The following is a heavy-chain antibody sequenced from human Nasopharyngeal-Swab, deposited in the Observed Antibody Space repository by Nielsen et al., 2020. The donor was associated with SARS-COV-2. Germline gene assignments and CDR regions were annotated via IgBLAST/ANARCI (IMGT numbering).Heavy chain of an antibody. CDR1: GLTLSNYA. CDR2: IRGSGGYT. Sequence: GGSLRLSCAASGLTLSNYAMAWVRQAPGKGLEWVSSIRGSGGYTYYADSVEGRFTIARDISKNTLSLQMNSLRAEDTAVYYCAAPYCSGGSCYPFDHWGQGTLVTVSS. J-gene: IGHJ4*02. CDR3: AAPYCSGGSCYPFDH. D-gene: IGHD2-15*01. V-gene: IGHV3-23*01.